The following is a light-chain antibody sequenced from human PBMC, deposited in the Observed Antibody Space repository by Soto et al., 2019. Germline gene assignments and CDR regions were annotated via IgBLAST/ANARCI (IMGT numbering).Light chain of an antibody. CDR3: MQALQTPPA. CDR2: LGS. Sequence: DIVMTQSPLSLPVTPGEPASISCRSSQSLLHSNGYNYLDWYLQKPGQSPQLLIYLGSNRASGVPDRVRGSRSGTDFTLKISRVEAEDVGVYYCMQALQTPPAFGTGTKVDIK. J-gene: IGKJ3*01. CDR1: QSLLHSNGYNY. V-gene: IGKV2-28*01.